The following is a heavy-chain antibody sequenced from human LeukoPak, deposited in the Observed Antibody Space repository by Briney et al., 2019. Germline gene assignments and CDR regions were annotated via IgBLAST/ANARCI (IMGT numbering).Heavy chain of an antibody. V-gene: IGHV3-53*01. CDR2: ISSGGTT. CDR3: ASWGPLIAHGY. CDR1: GFPVSSNH. Sequence: GGSLGLSCAVSGFPVSSNHMSWVRQAPGKGLEWVSIISSGGTTYYPDSVKGRFTISRDSSKNTLYLQMNSLRAEDTAVYYCASWGPLIAHGYWGQGTLVTVSS. D-gene: IGHD3-16*01. J-gene: IGHJ4*02.